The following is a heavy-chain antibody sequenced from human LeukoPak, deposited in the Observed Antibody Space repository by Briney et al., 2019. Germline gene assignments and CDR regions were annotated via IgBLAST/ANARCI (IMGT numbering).Heavy chain of an antibody. D-gene: IGHD3-10*01. CDR1: GGTFSSYA. CDR3: ARDGSYYGSGSAFDP. CDR2: MNPNSGNT. V-gene: IGHV1-8*02. J-gene: IGHJ5*02. Sequence: GASVKVSCKASGGTFSSYAISWVRQAPGQGLEWMGWMNPNSGNTGYAQKFQGRVTMTRNTSISTAYMELSSLRSEDTAVYYCARDGSYYGSGSAFDPWGQGTLVTVSS.